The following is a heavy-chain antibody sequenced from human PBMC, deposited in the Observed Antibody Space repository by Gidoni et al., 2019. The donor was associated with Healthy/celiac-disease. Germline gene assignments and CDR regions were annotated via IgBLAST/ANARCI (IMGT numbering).Heavy chain of an antibody. D-gene: IGHD1-1*01. CDR3: ARVPRYNWNDVFYYGMDV. Sequence: STYYNTSLKSRVTISVDTSKNQFSLKLSSVTAADTPVYYCARVPRYNWNDVFYYGMDVWGQGTTVTVSS. V-gene: IGHV4-30-4*07. J-gene: IGHJ6*02. CDR2: ST.